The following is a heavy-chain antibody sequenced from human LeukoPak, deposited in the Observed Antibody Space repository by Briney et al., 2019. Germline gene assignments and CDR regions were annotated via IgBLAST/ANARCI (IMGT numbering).Heavy chain of an antibody. CDR1: GYTFTSYY. Sequence: ASVKVSCKASGYTFTSYYMHWVRQAPGQGLEWMGIINPSGGSTSYAQKFQGRVTMTRDMSTSTVYMELSSLRSEDTAVYYCARDLPLWFGELLGLNYYYMDVWGKGTTVTISS. CDR3: ARDLPLWFGELLGLNYYYMDV. J-gene: IGHJ6*03. V-gene: IGHV1-46*01. CDR2: INPSGGST. D-gene: IGHD3-10*01.